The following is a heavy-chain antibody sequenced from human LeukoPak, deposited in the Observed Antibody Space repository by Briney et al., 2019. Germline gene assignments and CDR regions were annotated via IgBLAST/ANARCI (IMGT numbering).Heavy chain of an antibody. CDR2: IYYSGST. V-gene: IGHV4-39*01. CDR1: GGSISSSSYY. CDR3: ARVNSGSYLFDY. D-gene: IGHD1-26*01. Sequence: PSGTLSLTCTVSGGSISSSSYYWGWIRQPPGKGPEWIGSIYYSGSTYYNPSLKSRVTISVDTSKNQFSLKLSSVTAADTAVYYCARVNSGSYLFDYWGQGTLVTVSS. J-gene: IGHJ4*02.